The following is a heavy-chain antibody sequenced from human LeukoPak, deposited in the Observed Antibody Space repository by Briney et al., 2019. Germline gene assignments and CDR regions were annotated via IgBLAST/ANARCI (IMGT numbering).Heavy chain of an antibody. D-gene: IGHD2-2*03. CDR1: GFTFSSYA. Sequence: GGSLRLSCAASGFTFSSYAMSWVRQAPGKGLEWVSAISGSGGITYYADSVKGRLTISRDNSKNTLYLQMNSLRAEDTAVYYCAKKGGAGYCSSTSCLAWFDPWGQGTLVTVSS. J-gene: IGHJ5*02. CDR3: AKKGGAGYCSSTSCLAWFDP. CDR2: ISGSGGIT. V-gene: IGHV3-23*01.